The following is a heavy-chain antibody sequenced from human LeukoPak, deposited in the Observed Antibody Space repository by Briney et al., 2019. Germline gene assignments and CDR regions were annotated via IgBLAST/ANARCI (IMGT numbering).Heavy chain of an antibody. CDR2: IYTSGST. CDR3: ARGGYSSSWYDYYYYMDV. V-gene: IGHV4-61*02. D-gene: IGHD6-13*01. Sequence: SETLSLTCTVSGGSISSGSYYWSWIRQPAGKGLEWIGRIYTSGSTNYNPSLKSRVTISVDTSKNQFSLKLSSVTAADTAVYYCARGGYSSSWYDYYYYMDVWGKGTTVTISS. CDR1: GGSISSGSYY. J-gene: IGHJ6*03.